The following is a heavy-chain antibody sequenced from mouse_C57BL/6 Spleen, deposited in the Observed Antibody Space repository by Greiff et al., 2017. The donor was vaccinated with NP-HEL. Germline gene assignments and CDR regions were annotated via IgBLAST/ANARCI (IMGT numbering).Heavy chain of an antibody. CDR2: VWRGGST. J-gene: IGHJ4*01. Sequence: QVQLKESGPGLVQPSQSLSITCTVSGFSLTSYGVHWVRQSPGKGLEWLGVVWRGGSTDYNVAFMSRLSITKDNSKSQVFFKMNSLQADDTAIYYCAKKDYDYDGAMDYWGQGTSVTVSS. V-gene: IGHV2-5*01. CDR1: GFSLTSYG. CDR3: AKKDYDYDGAMDY. D-gene: IGHD2-4*01.